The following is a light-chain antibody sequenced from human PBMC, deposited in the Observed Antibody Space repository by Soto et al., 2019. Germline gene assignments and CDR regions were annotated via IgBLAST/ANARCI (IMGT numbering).Light chain of an antibody. CDR1: QSVSSY. CDR2: DAS. J-gene: IGKJ1*01. CDR3: QQRSNWPPT. Sequence: EIVLTHVPGSVCLTPAERATLSCRASQSVSSYLAWYQQKPGQAPRLLIYDASNRATGIPARFSGSGSGTDFTLTISSLEPEDFAVYYCQQRSNWPPTFGQGTKVDIK. V-gene: IGKV3-11*01.